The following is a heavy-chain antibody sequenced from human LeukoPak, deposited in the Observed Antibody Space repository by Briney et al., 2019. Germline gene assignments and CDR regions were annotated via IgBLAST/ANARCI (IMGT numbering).Heavy chain of an antibody. J-gene: IGHJ4*02. CDR2: VYSGGST. V-gene: IGHV3-66*01. Sequence: GGSLRLSCAASGFTVSSNYMSRVRQAPGKGLEWVSVVYSGGSTFYADSVKGRFTISRDNSKNTLYLQVNSLRVEDTAVYYCAREGRGSYYFDYWGQGTLVTVSS. D-gene: IGHD1-26*01. CDR1: GFTVSSNY. CDR3: AREGRGSYYFDY.